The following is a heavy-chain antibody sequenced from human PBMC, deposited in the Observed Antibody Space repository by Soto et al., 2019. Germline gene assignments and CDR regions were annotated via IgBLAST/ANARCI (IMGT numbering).Heavy chain of an antibody. CDR3: ARNGYCISTSCYSDYYYGMDV. CDR1: GGTFSRYA. CDR2: IIPIFGTP. J-gene: IGHJ6*02. D-gene: IGHD2-2*02. Sequence: ASVKVSCTASGGTFSRYASSWVRQAPGQGLEWMGGIIPIFGTPDYAQKFQGRVTITADESTSTAYMELSSLRSEDTAVYYCARNGYCISTSCYSDYYYGMDVWGQGTTVTVSS. V-gene: IGHV1-69*13.